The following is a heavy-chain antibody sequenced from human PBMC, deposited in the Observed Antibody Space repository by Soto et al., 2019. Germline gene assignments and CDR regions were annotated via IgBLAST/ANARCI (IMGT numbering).Heavy chain of an antibody. D-gene: IGHD5-18*01. CDR2: IWYDGSNK. CDR1: GFTFISDG. CDR3: ARGQIQLWGTGGYNWFDP. J-gene: IGHJ5*02. Sequence: QVQLVESGGGVVQPWRSLRLSCAASGFTFISDGMHWVRQAPGKGLEWVAVIWYDGSNKYYADSVKGRCTISRDNSKNTLYLQMNSLRAEDTAVYYCARGQIQLWGTGGYNWFDPWGQGTLVTVSS. V-gene: IGHV3-33*01.